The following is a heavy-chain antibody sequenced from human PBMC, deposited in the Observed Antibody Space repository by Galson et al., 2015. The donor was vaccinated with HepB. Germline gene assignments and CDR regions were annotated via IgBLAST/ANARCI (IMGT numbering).Heavy chain of an antibody. CDR1: GGTFNTYA. D-gene: IGHD1-26*01. J-gene: IGHJ5*02. V-gene: IGHV1-69*13. Sequence: SVKVSCKASGGTFNTYAITWVRQAPGQGLEWMGGIIPLFRTTNYAQKFQGRVTITADESTRTTYMVLTSLRSEDTAMYYCARDSAVGATADHWGQGTLSPSPQ. CDR2: IIPLFRTT. CDR3: ARDSAVGATADH.